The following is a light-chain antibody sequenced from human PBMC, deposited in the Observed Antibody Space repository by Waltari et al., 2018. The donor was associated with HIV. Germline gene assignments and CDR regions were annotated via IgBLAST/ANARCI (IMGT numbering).Light chain of an antibody. CDR3: ATWDDSLNGHVV. CDR1: NSNIGDNT. V-gene: IGLV1-44*01. J-gene: IGLJ2*01. Sequence: QSVLTQPPSASGTPGQRVTISCSGSNSNIGDNTVNWYQHLPGTAPKLLIYTNTQRPSGVPDRFSGSKSGTSASLAISGLQSEDEADYYCATWDDSLNGHVVFGGGTKLTVL. CDR2: TNT.